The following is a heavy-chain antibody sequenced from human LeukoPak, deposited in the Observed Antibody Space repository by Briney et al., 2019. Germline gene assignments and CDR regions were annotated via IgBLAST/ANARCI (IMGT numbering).Heavy chain of an antibody. CDR3: ARVLRYSGSYCDY. Sequence: GGSLRLSCAASGFTFTDYTINWVRQAPGKGLEWVSSISTSSNIYYADSVKGRFTVSRDNAKNSVYLQMNSLRAEDTALYYCARVLRYSGSYCDYWGQGTLVTVSS. D-gene: IGHD1-26*01. CDR2: ISTSSNI. J-gene: IGHJ4*02. CDR1: GFTFTDYT. V-gene: IGHV3-69-1*01.